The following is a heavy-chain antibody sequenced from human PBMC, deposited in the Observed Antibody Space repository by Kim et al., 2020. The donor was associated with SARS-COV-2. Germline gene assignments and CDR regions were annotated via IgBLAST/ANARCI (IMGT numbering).Heavy chain of an antibody. Sequence: SETLSLTCSVSGDSMRRGGYYWSWIRQLPAKGLELIGYIYDGGATYYNPSFKSRVTISIDTSENQFSLTLNSVTAADTAMYYCARAVGYYSGSSGPLFDPGGRDIPVTVS. V-gene: IGHV4-31*03. CDR2: IYDGGAT. CDR3: ARAVGYYSGSSGPLFDP. J-gene: IGHJ5*02. D-gene: IGHD3-22*01. CDR1: GDSMRRGGYY.